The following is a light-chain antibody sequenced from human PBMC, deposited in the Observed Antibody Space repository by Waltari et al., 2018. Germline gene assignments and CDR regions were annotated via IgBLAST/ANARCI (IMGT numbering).Light chain of an antibody. CDR1: QSLVHRDGSTY. Sequence: DVVMTQTPLSSPVTLGQPASISCRSSQSLVHRDGSTYFSWLQQSPGQPPRLLIYKISNRFSGVPDRFSGSGAETDFTLTISRVEPEDVGIYYCMQSTHLPWTFGQGTKVEIK. CDR3: MQSTHLPWT. J-gene: IGKJ1*01. CDR2: KIS. V-gene: IGKV2-24*01.